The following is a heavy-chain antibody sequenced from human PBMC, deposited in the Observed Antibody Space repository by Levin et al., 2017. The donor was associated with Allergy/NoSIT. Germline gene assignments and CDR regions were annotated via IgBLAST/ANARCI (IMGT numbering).Heavy chain of an antibody. CDR2: IYAGDSDA. Sequence: GGSLRLSCKGSGYSFTNYWIAWVRQVPGKGLEWMGIIYAGDSDARYNPSFQGQVTISADKSISTAYLHWSSLRASDTALYYCARQAGNNWNDRHFDFWGQGTLVTVSS. V-gene: IGHV5-51*01. D-gene: IGHD1-1*01. CDR1: GYSFTNYW. J-gene: IGHJ4*02. CDR3: ARQAGNNWNDRHFDF.